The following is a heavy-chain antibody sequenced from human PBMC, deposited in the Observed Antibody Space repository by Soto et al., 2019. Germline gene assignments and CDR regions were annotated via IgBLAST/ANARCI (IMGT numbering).Heavy chain of an antibody. CDR2: IIPIFNTA. V-gene: IGHV1-69*01. D-gene: IGHD4-17*01. CDR1: GGTLSNYA. J-gene: IGHJ6*02. Sequence: QVQLVQSGAEVKKPGSSVKVSCKASGGTLSNYAFTWVRQAPGQGLEWMGGIIPIFNTANYAQKFQGRVTITADESTSTAYMELNSLRSEDTAVYYCARVRPTDYVGNYNNCRDVWGQGTTVTVSS. CDR3: ARVRPTDYVGNYNNCRDV.